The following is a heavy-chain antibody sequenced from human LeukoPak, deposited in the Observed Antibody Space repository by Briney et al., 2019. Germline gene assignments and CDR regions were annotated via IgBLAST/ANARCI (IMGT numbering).Heavy chain of an antibody. CDR3: AREAYGSGSRNWFDP. Sequence: SETLSLTCAVYGGSFSGYYWSWVRQPPGKGLEWIGEINDSGNTNYNPSLKSRVTISVDRSKNQFSLKLSSVTAADTAVYYCAREAYGSGSRNWFDPWGQGTLVTVSS. CDR1: GGSFSGYY. D-gene: IGHD3-10*01. V-gene: IGHV4-34*01. J-gene: IGHJ5*02. CDR2: INDSGNT.